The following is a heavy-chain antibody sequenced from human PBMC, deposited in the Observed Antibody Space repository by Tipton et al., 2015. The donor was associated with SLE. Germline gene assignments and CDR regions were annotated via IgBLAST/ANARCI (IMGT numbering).Heavy chain of an antibody. D-gene: IGHD2-15*01. J-gene: IGHJ4*02. Sequence: SLRLSCAASGFTVSSNYMSWVRQAPGKGLEWVSVIYSGGSTYYADSVKGRFTISRDNSKNTLYLQMNSLRPEDTAVYYCATLWGYCSVGRCYSAFWGQGTLVTVSS. CDR2: IYSGGST. CDR3: ATLWGYCSVGRCYSAF. CDR1: GFTVSSNY. V-gene: IGHV3-53*05.